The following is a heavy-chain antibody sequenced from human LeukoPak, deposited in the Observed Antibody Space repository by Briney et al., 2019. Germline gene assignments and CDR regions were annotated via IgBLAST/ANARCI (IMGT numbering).Heavy chain of an antibody. J-gene: IGHJ6*03. CDR3: ARGIGIAARPNYMDV. Sequence: SETLSLTCAAYGGSFSGYYWSWIRQPPGKGLEWIGEINHSGSTNYNPSLKSRVTISVDTSKNQFSLKLSSVTAADTAVYYCARGIGIAARPNYMDVWGKGTTVTVSS. V-gene: IGHV4-34*01. D-gene: IGHD6-6*01. CDR1: GGSFSGYY. CDR2: INHSGST.